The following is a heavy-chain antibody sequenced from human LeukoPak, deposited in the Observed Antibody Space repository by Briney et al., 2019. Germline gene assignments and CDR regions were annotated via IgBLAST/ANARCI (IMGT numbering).Heavy chain of an antibody. CDR3: ARYYYYDSSGYYYPNFDY. CDR2: ISAYNGNT. J-gene: IGHJ4*02. V-gene: IGHV1-18*01. Sequence: ASVKVSCKASGYTFTSYGISWVRQAPGQGLEWMGWISAYNGNTNYAQKLQGRVTMTTDTSTSTAYMELRSLRSDDTAVYYCARYYYYDSSGYYYPNFDYWGQGTLVTVSS. CDR1: GYTFTSYG. D-gene: IGHD3-22*01.